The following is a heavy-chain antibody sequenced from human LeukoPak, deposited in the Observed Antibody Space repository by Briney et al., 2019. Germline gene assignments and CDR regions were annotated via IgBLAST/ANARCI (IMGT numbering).Heavy chain of an antibody. Sequence: PSETLSLTCTVSGGSISSSSYYWGWIRQPPGKGLEWIGSIYYSGSTYYNPSLKSRVTISVDTSKNQFSLKLSSVTAADTAVYYCARGHPMGAYAFDYWGQGTLVTVSS. CDR3: ARGHPMGAYAFDY. D-gene: IGHD1-26*01. CDR2: IYYSGST. V-gene: IGHV4-39*07. CDR1: GGSISSSSYY. J-gene: IGHJ4*02.